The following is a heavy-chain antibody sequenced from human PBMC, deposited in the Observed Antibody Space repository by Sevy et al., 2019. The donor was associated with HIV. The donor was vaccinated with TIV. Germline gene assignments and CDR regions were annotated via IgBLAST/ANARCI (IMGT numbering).Heavy chain of an antibody. Sequence: GGSLRLSCAASGFSISGYGMHWVRQAPGKGLEWVAVIWYDGTNKEYADSVKGRFTISRDNSKNILYLQMNSLRAEDTAVYYCAREDIRVAGIGYYFHSWGQGTLFTVSS. V-gene: IGHV3-33*01. J-gene: IGHJ4*02. CDR2: IWYDGTNK. D-gene: IGHD6-19*01. CDR3: AREDIRVAGIGYYFHS. CDR1: GFSISGYG.